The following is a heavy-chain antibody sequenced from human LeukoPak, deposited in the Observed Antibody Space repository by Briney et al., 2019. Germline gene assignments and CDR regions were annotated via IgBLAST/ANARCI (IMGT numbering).Heavy chain of an antibody. J-gene: IGHJ4*02. CDR2: ILYSGST. D-gene: IGHD6-6*01. CDR3: ARKVAIAAPAGDY. V-gene: IGHV4-59*12. CDR1: GGSMSSYY. Sequence: SETLSLTCTVSGGSMSSYYWSWIRQPPGKGLEWMGYILYSGSTNYNPSLKSRVTISVDTSKNQFSLKLSSVTAADTAVYYCARKVAIAAPAGDYWGQGTLVTVSS.